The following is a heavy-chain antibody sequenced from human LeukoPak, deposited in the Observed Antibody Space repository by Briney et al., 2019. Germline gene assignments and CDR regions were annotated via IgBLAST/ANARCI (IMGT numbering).Heavy chain of an antibody. J-gene: IGHJ4*02. CDR3: ARGYGYYFDY. CDR1: GDSVSSNSAA. CDR2: TYYRSKWYN. Sequence: SQTLSLTCAISGDSVSSNSAAWNWIRLSPSRGLEWLGRTYYRSKWYNDSAVSVKSRITINPDTSENHFSLQLNSVTPEDTAVYYCARGYGYYFDYWGQGTLVTVSS. V-gene: IGHV6-1*01. D-gene: IGHD5-18*01.